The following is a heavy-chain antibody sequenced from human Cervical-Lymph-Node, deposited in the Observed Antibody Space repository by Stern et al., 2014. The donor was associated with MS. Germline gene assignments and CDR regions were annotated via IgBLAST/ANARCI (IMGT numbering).Heavy chain of an antibody. V-gene: IGHV3-66*01. CDR2: IYSGGST. J-gene: IGHJ4*02. D-gene: IGHD2-8*02. CDR1: GFTVSSNY. CDR3: ASLVIPSHFDY. Sequence: EVQLVESGGGLVQPGGSLRLSCAASGFTVSSNYMSWVRQAPGKGLEWVSVIYSGGSTYYADSVKGRFTISRDNSKNTLYLQMNSLRAEDTAVYYCASLVIPSHFDYWGQGTLVTVSS.